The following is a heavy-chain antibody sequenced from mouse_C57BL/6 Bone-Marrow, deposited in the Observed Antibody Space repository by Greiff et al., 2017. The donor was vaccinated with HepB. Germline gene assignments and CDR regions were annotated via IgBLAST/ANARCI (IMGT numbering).Heavy chain of an antibody. J-gene: IGHJ3*01. D-gene: IGHD2-1*01. V-gene: IGHV1-26*01. CDR1: GYTFTDYY. CDR3: ASGNYGAY. Sequence: EVQLQQSGPELVKPGASVKISCKASGYTFTDYYMNWVKQSHGKSLEWIGDINPNNGGTSYNQKFKGKATLTVDKSSSTAYMELRSLTSEDSAVYYCASGNYGAYWGQGTLVTVSA. CDR2: INPNNGGT.